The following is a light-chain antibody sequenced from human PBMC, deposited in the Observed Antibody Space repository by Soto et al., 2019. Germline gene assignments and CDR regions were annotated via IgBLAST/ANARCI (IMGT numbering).Light chain of an antibody. CDR2: EVN. J-gene: IGLJ2*01. CDR3: SSYTISSPLVV. CDR1: SSDVGGYKY. Sequence: QSALTQPASVSGSPGQSISISCTGTSSDVGGYKYVSWYQQHPGKAPKLMIYEVNNRPSGVSNRFSGSKSGNTASLTISGLQADDEADYYCSSYTISSPLVVFGGGTKVPS. V-gene: IGLV2-14*01.